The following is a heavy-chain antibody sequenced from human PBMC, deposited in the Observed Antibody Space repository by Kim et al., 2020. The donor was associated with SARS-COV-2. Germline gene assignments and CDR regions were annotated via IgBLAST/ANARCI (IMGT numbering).Heavy chain of an antibody. D-gene: IGHD6-19*01. V-gene: IGHV4-4*02. CDR1: GGSISSSNW. CDR2: IYHIGST. J-gene: IGHJ4*02. Sequence: SETLSLTCAVSGGSISSSNWWSWVRQPPGKGLEWIGEIYHIGSTNYNPSLKSRVTLSVDKSKNQFSRKLSYVTAADTAEYYCARGYYSSGWYVNAYWGQGTLVDASA. CDR3: ARGYYSSGWYVNAY.